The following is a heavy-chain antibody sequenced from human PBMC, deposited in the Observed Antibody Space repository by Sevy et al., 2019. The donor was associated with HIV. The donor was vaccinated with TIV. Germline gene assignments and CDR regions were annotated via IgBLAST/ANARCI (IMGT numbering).Heavy chain of an antibody. V-gene: IGHV3-53*01. CDR1: GFTVSSNY. D-gene: IGHD2-15*01. CDR2: IYSGGST. Sequence: GGSLRLSCAASGFTVSSNYMSWVRQAPGKGLEWVSVIYSGGSTYYADSVKGRFTISRDNSKNTLYLQMNSLRAEDTDVYYCARAEGGGGYCSGGSCYGAYYYYYMDVWGKGTTVTVSS. CDR3: ARAEGGGGYCSGGSCYGAYYYYYMDV. J-gene: IGHJ6*03.